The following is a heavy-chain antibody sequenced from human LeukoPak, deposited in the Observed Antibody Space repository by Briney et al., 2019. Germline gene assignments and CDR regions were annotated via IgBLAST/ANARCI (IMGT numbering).Heavy chain of an antibody. Sequence: PGGSLRLSCAASGFTLSSYAMHWVRQAPGKGLEWVAVISYDGSNKYYADSVKGRFTISRDNSKNTLYLQMNSLRAEDTAVYYCAKLGGIAAAGASAHHDYWGQGTLVTVSS. CDR3: AKLGGIAAAGASAHHDY. J-gene: IGHJ4*02. D-gene: IGHD6-13*01. V-gene: IGHV3-30-3*02. CDR1: GFTLSSYA. CDR2: ISYDGSNK.